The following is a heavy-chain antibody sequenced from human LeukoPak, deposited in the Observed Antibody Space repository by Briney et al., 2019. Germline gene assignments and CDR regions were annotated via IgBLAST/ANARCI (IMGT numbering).Heavy chain of an antibody. CDR2: IYYSGSA. D-gene: IGHD1/OR15-1a*01. CDR3: ARQSLHLAATGTMGYFDF. J-gene: IGHJ4*02. CDR1: GGTISSSNYY. V-gene: IGHV4-39*01. Sequence: SEPLSLTCTVCGGTISSSNYYWGRIRQPPGKGLEWIGGIYYSGSAYYNPSPKSRVTISIDTSKNQFSLKMNPVTAADTAVYYCARQSLHLAATGTMGYFDFWGQGTLVTVSS.